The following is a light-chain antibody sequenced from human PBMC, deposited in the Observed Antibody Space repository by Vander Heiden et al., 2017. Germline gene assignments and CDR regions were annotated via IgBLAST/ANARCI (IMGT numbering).Light chain of an antibody. CDR1: SSDIGTNT. V-gene: IGLV1-44*01. J-gene: IGLJ2*01. CDR2: GNN. CDR3: AAWDDSLKTVV. Sequence: QSVLTQPPSASGTPGQWLSISCSGSSSDIGTNTVNWYQQLPGTAPKLLIFGNNQRPSGVPDRFSGSKSVTSASLAISGLQSEDDADYYCAAWDDSLKTVVFGGGTKVTVL.